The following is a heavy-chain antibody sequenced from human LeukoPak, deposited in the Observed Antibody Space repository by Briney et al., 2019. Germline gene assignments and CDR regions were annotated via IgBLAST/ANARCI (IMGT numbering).Heavy chain of an antibody. J-gene: IGHJ1*01. V-gene: IGHV3-21*01. Sequence: GGSLRLSCAASGFTFSSYSMNWARQAPGKGLEWVSSIRSSASYIHYADSVKGRFTISRDNAKNSLFLQMDSLRGEDTAVYYCATDGGNYGYFQHWGQGTLVTVSS. CDR2: IRSSASYI. CDR3: ATDGGNYGYFQH. D-gene: IGHD4-23*01. CDR1: GFTFSSYS.